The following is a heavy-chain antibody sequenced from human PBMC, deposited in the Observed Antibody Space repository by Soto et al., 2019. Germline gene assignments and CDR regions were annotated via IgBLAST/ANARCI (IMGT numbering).Heavy chain of an antibody. V-gene: IGHV3-72*01. D-gene: IGHD3-10*01. CDR1: GFTFTDHY. CDR2: IRNKADRYNT. J-gene: IGHJ4*02. Sequence: EVQLVESGEGLAQPGGSLRLSCAASGFTFTDHYMDWVRQAPGKGLEWLGRIRNKADRYNTEYAASLKGRFTISRDDSKNSVYLQMNSLETEDTAVYYCAAIRGVVGYWGQGILVTVSS. CDR3: AAIRGVVGY.